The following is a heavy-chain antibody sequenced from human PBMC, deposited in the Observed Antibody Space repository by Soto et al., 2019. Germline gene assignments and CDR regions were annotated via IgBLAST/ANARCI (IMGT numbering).Heavy chain of an antibody. CDR3: ASSYSGGYRCLDH. CDR1: GFTFSDHY. CDR2: TRNKANGYST. Sequence: EVQLVESGGGLVQPGGSLRLSCAASGFTFSDHYMDWVRQAPGKGLEWVGRTRNKANGYSTEYAASVKGRFTISRDDSKNSLYLQMNSLKTEDTAVYYCASSYSGGYRCLDHWGQGALVTVSS. J-gene: IGHJ4*02. V-gene: IGHV3-72*01. D-gene: IGHD1-26*01.